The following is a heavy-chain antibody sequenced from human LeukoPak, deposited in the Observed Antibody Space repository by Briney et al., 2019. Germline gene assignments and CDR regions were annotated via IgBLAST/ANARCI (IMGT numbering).Heavy chain of an antibody. CDR2: ISAYNGNT. D-gene: IGHD2-15*01. Sequence: GASVKLSCKASGYTFTSYGISWVRQAPGQGLEWMGWISAYNGNTNYAQKLQGRVTMTTDTSTSTAYMELRSLRSDDTAVYYCARFRAPTRYCSGGSCLNWFDPWGQGTLVTVSS. CDR3: ARFRAPTRYCSGGSCLNWFDP. V-gene: IGHV1-18*01. CDR1: GYTFTSYG. J-gene: IGHJ5*02.